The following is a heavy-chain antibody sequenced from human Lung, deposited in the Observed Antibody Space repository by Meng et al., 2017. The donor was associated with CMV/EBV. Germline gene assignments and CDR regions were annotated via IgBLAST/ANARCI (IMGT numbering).Heavy chain of an antibody. V-gene: IGHV3-53*01. CDR2: NYSGGDT. CDR1: GITVTSNS. J-gene: IGHJ3*02. Sequence: GESXKISCAASGITVTSNSMTWVRQAPGKGLECVPINYSGGDTKYANSVKGRFTISSDKSKNTLFLQMNYLKPGDTAVYYCARNSLDYDAFDIWGQGTMVTVSS. CDR3: ARNSLDYDAFDI. D-gene: IGHD3-9*01.